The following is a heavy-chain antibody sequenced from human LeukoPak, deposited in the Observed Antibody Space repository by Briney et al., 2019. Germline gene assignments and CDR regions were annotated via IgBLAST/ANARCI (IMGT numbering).Heavy chain of an antibody. Sequence: GRSLRLSCAASGFTFSSYGMHWVRQAPGKGLEWVAVIWYDGSNKYYADSVKGRFTISRDNSKNTLYLQMNSLRAEDTAVYYCARERAVAGPFDYWGQGTLVTVSS. D-gene: IGHD6-19*01. CDR1: GFTFSSYG. J-gene: IGHJ4*02. CDR3: ARERAVAGPFDY. CDR2: IWYDGSNK. V-gene: IGHV3-33*01.